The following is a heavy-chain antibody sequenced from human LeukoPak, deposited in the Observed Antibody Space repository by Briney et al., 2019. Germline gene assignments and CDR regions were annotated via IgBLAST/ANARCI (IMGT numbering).Heavy chain of an antibody. D-gene: IGHD3-22*01. CDR2: IYYSGST. V-gene: IGHV4-31*03. J-gene: IGHJ4*02. Sequence: KPSETLSLTCTVSGGSISSGGYYWSWIRQHPGKGLEWIGYIYYSGSTYYNPSLKSRVTISVDTSKNQFSLKLSSVTAADTAVYYCARESDSSGSLMTRIDYWGQGTLVTVSS. CDR1: GGSISSGGYY. CDR3: ARESDSSGSLMTRIDY.